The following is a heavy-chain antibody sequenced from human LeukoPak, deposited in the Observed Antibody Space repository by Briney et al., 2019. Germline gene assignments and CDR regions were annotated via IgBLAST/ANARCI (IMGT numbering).Heavy chain of an antibody. V-gene: IGHV1-18*01. D-gene: IGHD5-24*01. CDR3: ARGLQETLAWLKALSAFDI. J-gene: IGHJ3*02. Sequence: ASVKVSCKASGYTFTSYGISWVRQAPGQGLEWMGWISAYNGNTNYAQKLQGRVTMSTDTSTSTCYMELRSLRSDDTAVYYCARGLQETLAWLKALSAFDIWGQGTMVTVSS. CDR1: GYTFTSYG. CDR2: ISAYNGNT.